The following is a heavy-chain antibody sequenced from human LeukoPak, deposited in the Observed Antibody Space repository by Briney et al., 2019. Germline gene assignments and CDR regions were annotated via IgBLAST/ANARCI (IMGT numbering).Heavy chain of an antibody. D-gene: IGHD1-20*01. J-gene: IGHJ4*02. CDR2: IYSGGST. CDR1: GFTVSSNY. CDR3: ARETNWNPFDY. Sequence: PGGSLRLSCAASGFTVSSNYMSWVRQAPGKGLEWVSLIYSGGSTYYADSAKGRFTISRDNSKNTLYLQMNSLRAEDTAVYYCARETNWNPFDYWGQGTLVTVSS. V-gene: IGHV3-66*01.